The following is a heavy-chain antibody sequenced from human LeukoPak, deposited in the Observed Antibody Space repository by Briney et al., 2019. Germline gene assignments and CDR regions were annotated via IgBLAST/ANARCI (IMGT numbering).Heavy chain of an antibody. CDR1: GGSISSGGYY. CDR2: IYYSGST. J-gene: IGHJ3*02. D-gene: IGHD3-22*01. Sequence: SQTLSLTCTVSGGSISSGGYYWSWIRQHPGKGLEWIGYIYYSGSTYYNPSLKSRVTISVDTSKNQSSLKLSSVTAAGTAVYYCARESITMIVVVSAPHDAFDIWGQGTMVTVSS. CDR3: ARESITMIVVVSAPHDAFDI. V-gene: IGHV4-31*03.